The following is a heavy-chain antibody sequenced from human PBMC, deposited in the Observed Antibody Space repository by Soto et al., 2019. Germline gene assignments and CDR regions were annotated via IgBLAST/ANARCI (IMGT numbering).Heavy chain of an antibody. CDR3: ARDVGGEVTRRY. J-gene: IGHJ4*02. CDR1: GGSFSNFV. D-gene: IGHD3-3*01. Sequence: QVQLVQSGAEVKKPGSSVNVSCKASGGSFSNFVISWVRQAPGQGLEWMGGIIPNFGTTNYAQKFHGKVTIPADETTRTAYLELSGLTSKDTSVYYCARDVGGEVTRRYWGQGTLVTVSS. CDR2: IIPNFGTT. V-gene: IGHV1-69*01.